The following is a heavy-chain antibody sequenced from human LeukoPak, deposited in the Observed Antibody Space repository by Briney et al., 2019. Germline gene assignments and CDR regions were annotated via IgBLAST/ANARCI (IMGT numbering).Heavy chain of an antibody. J-gene: IGHJ4*01. CDR1: GYTFTDSY. CDR2: INLNNCGT. D-gene: IGHD6-13*01. CDR3: ARDGSPARFDY. V-gene: IGHV1-2*02. Sequence: ASLKVSSKASGYTFTDSYILWVRQAPAQGLECIGWINLNNCGTDYAQRFQGRVTMTRDTSISTAYMELNNLNSEDTAVYYCARDGSPARFDYWGHGTLVTVSS.